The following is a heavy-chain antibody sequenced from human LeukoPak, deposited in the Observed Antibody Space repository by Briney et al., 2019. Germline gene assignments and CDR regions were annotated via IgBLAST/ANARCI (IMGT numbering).Heavy chain of an antibody. D-gene: IGHD6-19*01. J-gene: IGHJ6*04. V-gene: IGHV3-74*01. CDR1: GFTFSNYW. CDR3: AKGDSSGWSYYYGTDV. CDR2: IHNDGSST. Sequence: GGSLRLSCAASGFTFSNYWMHWVRQAPGKGLVWVSRIHNDGSSTNYADSVKGRFTISRDNSKNTLYLQMNSLRAEDTAVYYCAKGDSSGWSYYYGTDVWGKGTTVTVSS.